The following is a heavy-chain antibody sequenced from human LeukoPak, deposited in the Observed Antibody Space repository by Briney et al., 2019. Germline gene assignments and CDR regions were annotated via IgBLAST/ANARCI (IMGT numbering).Heavy chain of an antibody. D-gene: IGHD4-17*01. CDR1: GFTFDDYA. CDR3: TKDIGTGGSATVTTFLPYGMDV. Sequence: GGSLRLSCAASGFTFDDYAMHWVRHAPGKGLEWVSGISWNYGNIAYADSVKGRFTISRDNAKNFLYLEMKSLRTEDTALYYCTKDIGTGGSATVTTFLPYGMDVWGQGTTVTVSS. J-gene: IGHJ6*02. V-gene: IGHV3-9*01. CDR2: ISWNYGNI.